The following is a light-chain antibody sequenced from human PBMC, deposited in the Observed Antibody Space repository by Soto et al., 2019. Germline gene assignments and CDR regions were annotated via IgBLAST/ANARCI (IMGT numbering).Light chain of an antibody. CDR1: QSVSSSY. CDR3: HQYGSSPWT. V-gene: IGKV3-20*01. CDR2: GAS. J-gene: IGKJ1*01. Sequence: EIVLTQSPGTLSLSPGERATLSCRASQSVSSSYLAWYQQKPGQAPRLLIYGASSRATGIPDRFSGSGSGTDFTLTISRLAPEDFAVYYCHQYGSSPWTFGQGTKVEIK.